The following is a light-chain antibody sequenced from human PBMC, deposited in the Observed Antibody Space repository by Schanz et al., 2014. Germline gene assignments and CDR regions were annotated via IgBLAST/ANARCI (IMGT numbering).Light chain of an antibody. V-gene: IGKV3-20*01. CDR2: GAS. CDR3: QQGYSTPLYT. J-gene: IGKJ2*01. Sequence: EIVLTQSPGTLSLSPGERATLSCRASQSVSSSYLAWYQQKPGQAPRLLIYGASTRATGIPDRFSGSGSGTDFTLTISRLEPEDFATYYCQQGYSTPLYTFGQGTKLEI. CDR1: QSVSSSY.